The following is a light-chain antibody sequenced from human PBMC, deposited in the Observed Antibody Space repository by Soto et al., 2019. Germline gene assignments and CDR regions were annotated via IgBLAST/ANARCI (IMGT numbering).Light chain of an antibody. CDR2: DVS. V-gene: IGLV2-11*01. CDR3: CSYAGNYILV. J-gene: IGLJ2*01. CDR1: SSDVGGYNY. Sequence: QSALTQPPSVSGSPGQSVTISCTGTSSDVGGYNYVSWYQQHPGKAPKLMIYDVSKRPSGVPDRFSGSKFGNTASLTISGLQAEDEADYYCCSYAGNYILVFGGGTKLTVL.